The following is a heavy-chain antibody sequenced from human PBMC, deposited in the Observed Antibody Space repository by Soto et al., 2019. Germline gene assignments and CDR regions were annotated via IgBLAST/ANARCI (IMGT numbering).Heavy chain of an antibody. CDR1: GGTFSSYA. CDR3: ARSNIGGIVVVLLESGWFDP. Sequence: QVQLVQSGAEVKKPGSSVKVSCKDSGGTFSSYAISWVRQAPGQGLEWMGGIIPIFGTANYAQKLQGRVTITADESTSTAYMEMSSLRSEDTAVYYCARSNIGGIVVVLLESGWFDPWGQGTLVSVSS. V-gene: IGHV1-69*12. D-gene: IGHD2-15*01. CDR2: IIPIFGTA. J-gene: IGHJ5*02.